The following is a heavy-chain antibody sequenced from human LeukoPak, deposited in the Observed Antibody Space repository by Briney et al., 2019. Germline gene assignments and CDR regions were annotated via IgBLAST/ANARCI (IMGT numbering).Heavy chain of an antibody. D-gene: IGHD5-12*01. V-gene: IGHV3-21*01. J-gene: IGHJ4*02. CDR3: ARDGHPTLVATIGSYSY. CDR2: ISSSSSYI. Sequence: GGSLKLSCAASGFTFSSHSMNWVRQAPGKGLEWVSSISSSSSYIYYADSVRGRFTISRDNAKNSLYLQMNSLRAEDTAVYYCARDGHPTLVATIGSYSYWGQGTLVTVSS. CDR1: GFTFSSHS.